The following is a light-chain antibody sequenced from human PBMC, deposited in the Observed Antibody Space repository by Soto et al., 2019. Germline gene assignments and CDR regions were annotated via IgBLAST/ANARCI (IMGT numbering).Light chain of an antibody. J-gene: IGKJ2*03. V-gene: IGKV3D-15*01. CDR1: QGVGTN. Sequence: ERVMTQSPVALALSPGERATLSCRASQGVGTNLAWYQQKPGQAPRLLIDGVSTRASDIPARFSGSGSGTEFTLTISSLQSEDSAIYFCHQYYNWPPSFGQGTKLEIK. CDR3: HQYYNWPPS. CDR2: GVS.